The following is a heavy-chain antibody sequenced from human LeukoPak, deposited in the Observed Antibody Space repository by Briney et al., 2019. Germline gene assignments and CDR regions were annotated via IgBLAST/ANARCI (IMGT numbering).Heavy chain of an antibody. CDR3: ARRRDSGSLQHFDY. J-gene: IGHJ4*02. CDR1: GFTFSSSD. D-gene: IGHD1-26*01. V-gene: IGHV3-13*01. CDR2: IGIAGDT. Sequence: GGSLRLSCAASGFTFSSSDMHWVRQAPGKGLEWVSAIGIAGDTYYPVSVKGRFTISRENAKNSLYLQMNSLRAEDTAVYYCARRRDSGSLQHFDYWGQGTLVTVSS.